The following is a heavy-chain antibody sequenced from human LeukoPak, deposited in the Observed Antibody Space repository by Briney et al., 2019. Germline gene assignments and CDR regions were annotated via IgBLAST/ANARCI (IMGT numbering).Heavy chain of an antibody. CDR1: GGSVSSGNYY. J-gene: IGHJ4*02. D-gene: IGHD3-22*01. Sequence: SETLSLTCTVSGGSVSSGNYYWSWIRQPPGKGLEWIGCIYYSGSTYYNPSLKSRVTISVDTSKNQFSLKLSSVTAADTAVYYCARIRRSYYDSTGYLDYWGQGTLVTVSS. V-gene: IGHV4-61*01. CDR2: IYYSGST. CDR3: ARIRRSYYDSTGYLDY.